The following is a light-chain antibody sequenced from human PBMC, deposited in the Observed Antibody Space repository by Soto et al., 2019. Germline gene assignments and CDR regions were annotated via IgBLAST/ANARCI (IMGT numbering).Light chain of an antibody. J-gene: IGKJ2*01. CDR1: LPVSSN. CDR3: QQYNNWPYT. Sequence: EIVMTQSPATLSVSPGESATLSCRASLPVSSNLAWYRQIPGQAPTLLIYRVSTRATDIPARFSGSGSGTEFTLTISSLHSEDFAVYYCQQYNNWPYTFGPGTKLEIK. CDR2: RVS. V-gene: IGKV3-15*01.